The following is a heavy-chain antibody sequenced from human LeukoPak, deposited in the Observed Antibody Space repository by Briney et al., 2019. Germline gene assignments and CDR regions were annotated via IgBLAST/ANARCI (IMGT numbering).Heavy chain of an antibody. J-gene: IGHJ6*03. CDR2: INPYNGNT. CDR1: GYTFTNYG. CDR3: AKNTLFRGRYYYYMDV. Sequence: ASVNVSCKASGYTFTNYGISWVRQAPGQGLEWMGWINPYNGNTNYGQKLQGRVTMTTDTSTNTAYMELRSLRSDDTAVYYCAKNTLFRGRYYYYMDVWGKGTTVTVSS. D-gene: IGHD3-10*01. V-gene: IGHV1-18*01.